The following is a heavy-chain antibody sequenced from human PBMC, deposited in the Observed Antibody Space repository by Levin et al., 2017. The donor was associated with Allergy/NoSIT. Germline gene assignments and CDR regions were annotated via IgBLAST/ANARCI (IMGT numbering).Heavy chain of an antibody. J-gene: IGHJ4*02. V-gene: IGHV3-9*01. CDR3: AKDVGSSGYYYFDY. D-gene: IGHD3-22*01. CDR1: GFTFDDYA. CDR2: ISWNSGSI. Sequence: GGSLRLSCAASGFTFDDYAMHWVRQAPGKGLEWVSGISWNSGSIGYADSVKGRFTISRDNAKNSLYLQMNSLRAEDTALYYCAKDVGSSGYYYFDYWGQGTLVTVSS.